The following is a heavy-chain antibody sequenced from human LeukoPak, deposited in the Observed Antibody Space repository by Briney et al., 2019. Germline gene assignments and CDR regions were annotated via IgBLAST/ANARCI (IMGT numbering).Heavy chain of an antibody. D-gene: IGHD2-2*02. CDR1: GGSISSSSYY. CDR3: ARRCSTTSCHRDGGDF. Sequence: SETLSLTCTVSGGSISSSSYYWGWIRQPPGKGLEWIGSIYYSGSTYYNPSLKSRVTISVDTSKNQFSLKLSSVTAADRAVYYCARRCSTTSCHRDGGDFWGQGTLVTVSS. J-gene: IGHJ4*02. CDR2: IYYSGST. V-gene: IGHV4-39*01.